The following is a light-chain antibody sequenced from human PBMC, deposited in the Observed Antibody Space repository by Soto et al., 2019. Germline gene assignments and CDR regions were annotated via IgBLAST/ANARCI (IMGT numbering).Light chain of an antibody. Sequence: PVLTQSPSASASLGASVKLTCTLSSGHSSYAIAWHQQQPEKGPRYLMRLNSDGSHTKGDGIPDRFSGSSSGAERYLTISSLQSEDEADYYCQTWGTGIWVFGGGTKLTFL. CDR3: QTWGTGIWV. CDR1: SGHSSYA. V-gene: IGLV4-69*01. J-gene: IGLJ3*02. CDR2: LNSDGSH.